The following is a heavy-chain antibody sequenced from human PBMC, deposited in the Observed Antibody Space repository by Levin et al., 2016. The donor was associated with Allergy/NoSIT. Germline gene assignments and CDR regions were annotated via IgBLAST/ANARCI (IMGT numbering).Heavy chain of an antibody. D-gene: IGHD2-15*01. Sequence: WIRQPPGKGLEWVAVIWYDGSNKYYADSVKGRFTISRDNSKNTLYLQMNSLRAEDTAVYYCARDDDLGYCSGGSCYSFDYWGQGTLVTVSS. V-gene: IGHV3-33*01. CDR3: ARDDDLGYCSGGSCYSFDY. J-gene: IGHJ4*02. CDR2: IWYDGSNK.